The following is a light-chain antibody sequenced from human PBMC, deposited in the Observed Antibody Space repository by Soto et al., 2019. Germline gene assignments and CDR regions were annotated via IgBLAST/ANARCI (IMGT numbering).Light chain of an antibody. J-gene: IGKJ2*01. Sequence: AIQMTQSPSSLSASVGDRVTITCRASQGIRTDLGWYQQKPGKAPKLLIYAASSLQSGVPSRFSGSGSGTDFTLTISSLQPEDFATYYCLQDYNYPRYTFGQGTKLEIK. CDR2: AAS. V-gene: IGKV1-6*01. CDR3: LQDYNYPRYT. CDR1: QGIRTD.